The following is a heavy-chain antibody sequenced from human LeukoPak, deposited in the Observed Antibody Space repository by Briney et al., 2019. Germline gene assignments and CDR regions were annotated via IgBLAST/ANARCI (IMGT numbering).Heavy chain of an antibody. Sequence: SETLSLTCTVSGGSISSYYWSWIRQPPGKGLEWIGYIYYSGSTNYNPSLESRVTISVDTSKNQFSLKLSSVTAADTAVYYCARGLPMVDYWGQGTLVTVSS. D-gene: IGHD3-10*01. CDR2: IYYSGST. CDR3: ARGLPMVDY. V-gene: IGHV4-59*01. CDR1: GGSISSYY. J-gene: IGHJ4*02.